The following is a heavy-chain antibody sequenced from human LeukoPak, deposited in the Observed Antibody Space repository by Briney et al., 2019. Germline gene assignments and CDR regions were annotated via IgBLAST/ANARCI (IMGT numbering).Heavy chain of an antibody. D-gene: IGHD3-10*01. CDR2: INTNTGNP. J-gene: IGHJ5*02. Sequence: PKASVKVSCKASGYTFTSYGISWVRQAPGQGLEWMGWINTNTGNPTYAQGFTGRFVFSLDTSVSTAYLQISSLKAEDTAVYYCACDYYGSGLPIFDPWGQGTLVTVSS. CDR3: ACDYYGSGLPIFDP. V-gene: IGHV7-4-1*02. CDR1: GYTFTSYG.